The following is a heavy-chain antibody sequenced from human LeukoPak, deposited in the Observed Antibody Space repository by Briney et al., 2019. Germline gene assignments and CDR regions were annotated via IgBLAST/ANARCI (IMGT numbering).Heavy chain of an antibody. CDR3: ARVRSLCSSTSCFAPDFDY. CDR1: GYTFTSYG. CDR2: ISAYNGNT. V-gene: IGHV1-18*01. D-gene: IGHD2-2*01. J-gene: IGHJ4*02. Sequence: RASVKVSCKASGYTFTSYGISWVRQAPGQGLEWMGWISAYNGNTNYAQKLQGRVTMTTDTSTSTAYMELRSLRSDDTAVYYCARVRSLCSSTSCFAPDFDYWGQGTLVTVSS.